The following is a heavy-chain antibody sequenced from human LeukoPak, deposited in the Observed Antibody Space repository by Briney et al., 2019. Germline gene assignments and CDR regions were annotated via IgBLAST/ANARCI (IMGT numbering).Heavy chain of an antibody. CDR3: ASHIAAAFGYYYHMDV. CDR1: GGTFSSYA. D-gene: IGHD6-13*01. J-gene: IGHJ6*03. Sequence: SVKVSCKASGGTFSSYAISWVRQAPGQGLEWMGGIIPIFGTANYAQKFQGRVTITADKSTSTAYMELSSLRSEDTAVYYCASHIAAAFGYYYHMDVWGKGTTVTVSS. V-gene: IGHV1-69*06. CDR2: IIPIFGTA.